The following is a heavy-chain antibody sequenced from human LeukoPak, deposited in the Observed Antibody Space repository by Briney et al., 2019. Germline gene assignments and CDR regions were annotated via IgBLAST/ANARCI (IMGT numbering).Heavy chain of an antibody. J-gene: IGHJ4*02. Sequence: GGSLRLSCVASGFTFSNYDMHCVREAPGKGLEWVAVISHDGSRIYYIDSGKGRFTISRDNSKNTFHLQMQSLKVEDTAIYYCTRGSGFETGDYWGQGTLVTVSS. V-gene: IGHV3-30*03. D-gene: IGHD5-12*01. CDR3: TRGSGFETGDY. CDR2: ISHDGSRI. CDR1: GFTFSNYD.